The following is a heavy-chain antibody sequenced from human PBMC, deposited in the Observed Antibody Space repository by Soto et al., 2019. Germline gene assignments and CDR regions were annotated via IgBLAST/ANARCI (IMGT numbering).Heavy chain of an antibody. CDR2: IIPIFGTA. CDR1: GGTFSSYA. CDR3: ARDTRRWLQLLGWFDP. J-gene: IGHJ5*02. Sequence: SVKVSCKASGGTFSSYAISWVRQAPGQGLEWMGGIIPIFGTANYAQKFQGRVTITADESTSTAYMELSSLRSEDTAVYYCARDTRRWLQLLGWFDPWGQGTLVTVSS. D-gene: IGHD5-12*01. V-gene: IGHV1-69*13.